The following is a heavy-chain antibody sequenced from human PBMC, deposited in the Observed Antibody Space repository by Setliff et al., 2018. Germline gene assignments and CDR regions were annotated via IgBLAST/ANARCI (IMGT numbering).Heavy chain of an antibody. J-gene: IGHJ4*02. CDR2: IRQDGGDR. Sequence: PGGSLRLSCAASGFIFGTYYMGWIRQTPGKGLEWVANIRQDGGDRNYVDSVKGRFTISRDNADNSLYLQMDILRVEDAAVYYCARAGAPAGGRVYYDLWGQGTLVTV. D-gene: IGHD6-13*01. CDR3: ARAGAPAGGRVYYDL. CDR1: GFIFGTYY. V-gene: IGHV3-7*03.